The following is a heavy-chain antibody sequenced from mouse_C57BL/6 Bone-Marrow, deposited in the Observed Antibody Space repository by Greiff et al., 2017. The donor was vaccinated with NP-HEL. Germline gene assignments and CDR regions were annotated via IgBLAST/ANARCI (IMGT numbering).Heavy chain of an antibody. CDR2: IDPSDSYT. CDR3: ARRFTTPFAY. J-gene: IGHJ3*01. D-gene: IGHD2-12*01. V-gene: IGHV1-59*01. Sequence: QVQLLQPGAELVRPGPSVKLSCKASGYTFTSYWMHWVKQRPGQGLEWLGVIDPSDSYTNYNQKFKGKATLTVDTSSSTAYMQLSSLASEDSAVYYCARRFTTPFAYWGQGTLVTVSA. CDR1: GYTFTSYW.